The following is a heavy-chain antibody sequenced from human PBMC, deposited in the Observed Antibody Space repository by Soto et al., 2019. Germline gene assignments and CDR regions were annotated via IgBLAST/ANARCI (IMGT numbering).Heavy chain of an antibody. V-gene: IGHV3-23*01. Sequence: GGSLRLSCAASGFTFSSYAMSWVRQAPGKGLEWVSAISGSGGSTYYADSVKGRFTISRDNSKNTLYLQMNSLRAEDTAVYYCAGTEDIVVVVAAWFDYWGQGTLVTVSS. CDR3: AGTEDIVVVVAAWFDY. CDR2: ISGSGGST. CDR1: GFTFSSYA. J-gene: IGHJ4*02. D-gene: IGHD2-15*01.